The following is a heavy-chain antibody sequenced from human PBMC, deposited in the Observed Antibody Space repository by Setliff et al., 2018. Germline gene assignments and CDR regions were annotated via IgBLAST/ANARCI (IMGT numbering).Heavy chain of an antibody. V-gene: IGHV4-34*01. CDR3: ARDQWVRSPPLYFSYSMDV. D-gene: IGHD5-12*01. CDR1: GGSFSNYY. CDR2: VSHSGST. Sequence: SETLSLTCAVYGGSFSNYYWSWIRQPPGKGLEWLGEVSHSGSTNYKPSLKGRVAMSLDTSKNQFSLKLTSMTAADTAVYYCARDQWVRSPPLYFSYSMDVWGQGTTVTVSS. J-gene: IGHJ6*02.